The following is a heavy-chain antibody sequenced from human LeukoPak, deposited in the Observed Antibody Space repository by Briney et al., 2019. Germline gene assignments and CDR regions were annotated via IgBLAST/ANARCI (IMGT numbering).Heavy chain of an antibody. V-gene: IGHV1-2*02. D-gene: IGHD3-10*01. J-gene: IGHJ4*02. CDR1: GYTFTGYY. Sequence: GASVKVSCKASGYTFTGYYMHWVRQAPGQGLEWMGWINPNSGGTNYAQKFQGRVTMTRDTSISTAYMELSRLTSDDTAVYYCALSGAHSGNPPDYWGQGTLVTVSS. CDR3: ALSGAHSGNPPDY. CDR2: INPNSGGT.